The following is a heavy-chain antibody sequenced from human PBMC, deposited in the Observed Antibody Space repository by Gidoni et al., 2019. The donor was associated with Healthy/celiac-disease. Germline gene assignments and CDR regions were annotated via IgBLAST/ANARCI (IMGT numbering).Heavy chain of an antibody. CDR2: INPNSGGT. J-gene: IGHJ6*02. CDR1: GYTVTAYY. CDR3: ARDMVKGEDIVNQYYYYYGMDV. V-gene: IGHV1-2*02. Sequence: QVQLVQAGAEVRKPGASVKVSCKASGYTVTAYYMHWGRQAPGQGLEWMGWINPNSGGTNYAQKFQGRVTMTRDTSISTAYMELSRLRSDDTAVYYCARDMVKGEDIVNQYYYYYGMDVWGQGTTVTVSS. D-gene: IGHD2-15*01.